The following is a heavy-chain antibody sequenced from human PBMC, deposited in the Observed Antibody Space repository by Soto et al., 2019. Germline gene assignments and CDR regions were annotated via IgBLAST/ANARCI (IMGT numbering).Heavy chain of an antibody. CDR3: ARHYYYGMEV. CDR2: IYPGDSDR. V-gene: IGHV5-51*01. Sequence: GESLKISCKGSGYRLTTYWIGWVRQMPGKGLEWMGTIYPGDSDRRYSPSFQGQVTISVDKSISTAYLQWSSLKASDTAMYYCARHYYYGMEVWGQGTTVTVSS. CDR1: GYRLTTYW. J-gene: IGHJ6*02.